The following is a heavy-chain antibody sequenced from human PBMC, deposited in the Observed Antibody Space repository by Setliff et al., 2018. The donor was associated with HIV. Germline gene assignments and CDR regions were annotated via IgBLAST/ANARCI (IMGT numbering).Heavy chain of an antibody. V-gene: IGHV1-2*02. CDR3: VRDPAAFAYRDSGRRNWFDP. Sequence: ASVPVSCKASGYNFIGYYIHWVRQAPGQGFAWMGWINPNSGGTTFAQKFLGRVTMTRQTSINTAYMELSSLTSDDTAIYYCVRDPAAFAYRDSGRRNWFDPWGQGTLVTVSS. D-gene: IGHD6-25*01. J-gene: IGHJ5*02. CDR1: GYNFIGYY. CDR2: INPNSGGT.